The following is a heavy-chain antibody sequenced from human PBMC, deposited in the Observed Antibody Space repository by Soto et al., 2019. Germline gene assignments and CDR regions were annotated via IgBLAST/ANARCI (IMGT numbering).Heavy chain of an antibody. V-gene: IGHV3-7*01. CDR3: ARGLEWPNYMDV. D-gene: IGHD3-3*01. CDR2: IKHDGSEK. Sequence: PGGSLRLSCAASGFTFSRYWMDWVRQAPRKGLEWVATIKHDGSEKYYVDSVKGRFIISRDNAKNSVFLQMNGLRVEDTAVYFCARGLEWPNYMDVWGKGTKVTVSS. J-gene: IGHJ6*03. CDR1: GFTFSRYW.